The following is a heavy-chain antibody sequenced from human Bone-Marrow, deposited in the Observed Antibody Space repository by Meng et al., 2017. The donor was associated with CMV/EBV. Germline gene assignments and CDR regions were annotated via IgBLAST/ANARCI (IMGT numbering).Heavy chain of an antibody. D-gene: IGHD3-10*01. V-gene: IGHV3-30*04. CDR2: ISYDGSNK. Sequence: GESLKISCAASGFTFSSYAMHWVRQAPGKGLEWVAVISYDGSNKYYADSVKGRFTISRDNSKNTLYLQMNSLRAEDTAVYYCARGNYYYYYGMAVWGPGATVT. J-gene: IGHJ6*02. CDR3: ARGNYYYYYGMAV. CDR1: GFTFSSYA.